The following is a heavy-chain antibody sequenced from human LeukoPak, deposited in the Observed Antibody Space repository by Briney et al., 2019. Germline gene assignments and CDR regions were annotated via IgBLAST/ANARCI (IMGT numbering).Heavy chain of an antibody. D-gene: IGHD4-17*01. CDR3: ARDQRGYGDSSGASKWIDP. CDR2: ISPYNGNT. Sequence: ASVKVSCKASVYTHTKYGLHWLGPAPGQGLEWMGWISPYNGNTKYAEKIQRRVTITTDTSTSTAYMELRSLSSDDTAVYYCARDQRGYGDSSGASKWIDPWGQGTLVTVSS. CDR1: VYTHTKYG. V-gene: IGHV1-18*01. J-gene: IGHJ5*02.